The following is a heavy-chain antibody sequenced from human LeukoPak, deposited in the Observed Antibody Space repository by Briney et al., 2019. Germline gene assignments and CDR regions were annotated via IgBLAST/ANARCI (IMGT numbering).Heavy chain of an antibody. CDR2: ISSSSSYI. V-gene: IGHV3-21*01. Sequence: GGSRRLSWAPSGFTFRTYAMTWVRQAPGKGLEGFSSISSSSSYIYYADSVKGRFTISRDNAKNSLYLQMNSLRAEDTAVYYCARDSSLGYYYGMDVWGQGTTVTVSS. D-gene: IGHD6-6*01. CDR3: ARDSSLGYYYGMDV. CDR1: GFTFRTYA. J-gene: IGHJ6*02.